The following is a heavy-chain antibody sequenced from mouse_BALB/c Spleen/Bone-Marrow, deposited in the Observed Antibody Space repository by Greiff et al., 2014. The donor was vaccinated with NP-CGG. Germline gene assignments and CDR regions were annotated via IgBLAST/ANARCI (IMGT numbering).Heavy chain of an antibody. J-gene: IGHJ4*01. CDR2: IYPSDSYT. CDR3: TRRGTGNAMDY. Sequence: QVQLQQPGAELMRPGASVKLSCKASGYTFTSYWINWVKQRPGQGLEWIGNIYPSDSYTNYNQKFKDKATLTVDKSSSTAYMQLSSPTSEDSAVYYCTRRGTGNAMDYWGQGTSVTVSS. V-gene: IGHV1-69*02. CDR1: GYTFTSYW. D-gene: IGHD3-3*01.